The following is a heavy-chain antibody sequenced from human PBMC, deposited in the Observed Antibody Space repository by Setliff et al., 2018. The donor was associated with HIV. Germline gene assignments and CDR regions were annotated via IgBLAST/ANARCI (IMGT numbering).Heavy chain of an antibody. CDR2: ISTSGNT. J-gene: IGHJ6*03. CDR3: ARGGPSVPCTSVSCPPYYYMDV. D-gene: IGHD2-2*01. V-gene: IGHV4-4*07. CDR1: GYH. Sequence: SETLSLTCSVTGYHWNWIRQPAGTGLQWIGRISTSGNTNYNPSLKNRLTMSLDTSKQQFSLRLGSVTAADTAIYYCARGGPSVPCTSVSCPPYYYMDVWGKGATVTVSS.